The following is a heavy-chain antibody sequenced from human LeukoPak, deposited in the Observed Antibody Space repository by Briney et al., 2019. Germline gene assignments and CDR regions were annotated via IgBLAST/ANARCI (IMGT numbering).Heavy chain of an antibody. CDR3: TRGYDFWSGYYIPFDY. V-gene: IGHV3-21*01. CDR2: ISSSYIYI. J-gene: IGHJ4*02. D-gene: IGHD3-3*01. CDR1: GFTFSSYT. Sequence: GGSLRLSCAASGFTFSSYTMNWVRQAPGKGLEWVSSISSSYIYIYYADSVKGRFTISRDNAKNSLYLQMNSLRAEDTAVYYCTRGYDFWSGYYIPFDYWGQGTLVTVSS.